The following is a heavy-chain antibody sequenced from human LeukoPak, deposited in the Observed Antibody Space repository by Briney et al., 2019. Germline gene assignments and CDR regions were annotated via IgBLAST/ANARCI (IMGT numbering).Heavy chain of an antibody. V-gene: IGHV3-23*01. CDR3: AKAHGSGSYYVYYYYMDV. Sequence: GGSLRLSCAASGFTFTNYAMSWVRQAPGKGLGWVSAISGSGDSTYYADSVKVRFTTSRDNSKNTLYLQMNSLKAEDTAIYYCAKAHGSGSYYVYYYYMDVWGKGTTVTVSS. CDR2: ISGSGDST. D-gene: IGHD3-10*01. CDR1: GFTFTNYA. J-gene: IGHJ6*03.